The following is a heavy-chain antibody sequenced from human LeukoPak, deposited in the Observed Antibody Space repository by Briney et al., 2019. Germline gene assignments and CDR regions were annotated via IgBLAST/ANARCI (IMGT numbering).Heavy chain of an antibody. CDR1: GYTFTSYY. CDR3: ASDSASSGYTDS. J-gene: IGHJ4*02. V-gene: IGHV1-46*01. CDR2: INPSGGST. Sequence: ASVKVSCKASGYTFTSYYMHWVRQAPGQGLEWMGIINPSGGSTNYAQKFQGRVTMTRDTSTSTVYMELSSLRSEDTSVYYRASDSASSGYTDSWGPGTLVTVSS. D-gene: IGHD3-22*01.